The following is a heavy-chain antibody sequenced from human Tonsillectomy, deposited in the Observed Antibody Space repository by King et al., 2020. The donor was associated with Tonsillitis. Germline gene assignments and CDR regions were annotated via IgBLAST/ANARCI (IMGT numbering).Heavy chain of an antibody. CDR2: TRNKSKNYTT. D-gene: IGHD1-26*01. V-gene: IGHV3-72*01. J-gene: IGHJ4*02. Sequence: VQLVESGGGFVQPGGALRLSCAASGFTFRDHYMDWVRQAPGKGLEGGGRTRNKSKNYTTQYAASVKGRFTISRDDSKNSGSLQMKSLETEDTAMYFCVSGVVGAADHWGQGALVTVSS. CDR3: VSGVVGAADH. CDR1: GFTFRDHY.